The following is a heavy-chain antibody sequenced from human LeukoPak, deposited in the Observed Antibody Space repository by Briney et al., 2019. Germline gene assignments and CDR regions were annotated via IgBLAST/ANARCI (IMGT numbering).Heavy chain of an antibody. CDR3: ARGQGYCSSTGCYMKGYYYYYYGMDV. Sequence: PSETLSLTCTVSGGSISSYYWSWIRQPPGKGLEWIGYIYYSGSTNYNPSLKSRVTISVDTSKNQFSLKLSSVTAADTAVYYCARGQGYCSSTGCYMKGYYYYYYGMDVWGQGTTVTVSS. J-gene: IGHJ6*02. D-gene: IGHD2-2*02. CDR2: IYYSGST. CDR1: GGSISSYY. V-gene: IGHV4-59*01.